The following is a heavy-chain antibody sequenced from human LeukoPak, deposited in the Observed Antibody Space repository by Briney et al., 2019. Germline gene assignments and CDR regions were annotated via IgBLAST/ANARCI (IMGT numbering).Heavy chain of an antibody. CDR3: AKLPHHSYYYYYGMDV. Sequence: GSVRLSCAASGFTFSSYAMSWVRQAPGKGLEWVSAISGSGGSTYYADSVKGRFTISRDSSKNTLYLQMNSLRAEDTAVYYCAKLPHHSYYYYYGMDVWGQGTTVTVSS. V-gene: IGHV3-23*01. CDR1: GFTFSSYA. CDR2: ISGSGGST. J-gene: IGHJ6*02.